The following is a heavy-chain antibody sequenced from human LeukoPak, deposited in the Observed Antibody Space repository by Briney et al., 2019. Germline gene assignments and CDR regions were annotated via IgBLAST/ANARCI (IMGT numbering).Heavy chain of an antibody. D-gene: IGHD2-15*01. CDR1: GYTFTSYG. Sequence: ASVKVSCKASGYTFTSYGISWVRQAPGQGLEWMGWISAYNGNTNYAQKLQGRVTMTTDTSTSTAYMELRSLRSDDTAVYYCARAGYCSGGSCYAPYYYYYYGMDVWGQGTTVTVSS. J-gene: IGHJ6*02. CDR2: ISAYNGNT. CDR3: ARAGYCSGGSCYAPYYYYYYGMDV. V-gene: IGHV1-18*01.